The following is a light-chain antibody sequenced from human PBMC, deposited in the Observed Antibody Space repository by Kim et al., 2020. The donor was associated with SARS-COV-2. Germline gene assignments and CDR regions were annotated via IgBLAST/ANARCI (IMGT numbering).Light chain of an antibody. J-gene: IGKJ2*01. CDR1: QSITNY. Sequence: DIQMTQSPSSLSASVGDRVSITCRASQSITNYLNWYQQKPGTAPRLLIFAASILQSELPSRFSGSGSGTDFTLTISSLQPEDFATYYCQQSSTTPYTCGQGTKLEI. V-gene: IGKV1-39*01. CDR3: QQSSTTPYT. CDR2: AAS.